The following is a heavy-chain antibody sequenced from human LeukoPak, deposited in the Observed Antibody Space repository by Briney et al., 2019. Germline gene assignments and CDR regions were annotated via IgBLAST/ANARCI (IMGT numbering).Heavy chain of an antibody. CDR1: GGSFSGYY. CDR2: INHSGST. Sequence: PSEPLSLTCAVYGGSFSGYYWSWIRQPPGKGLEWIGEINHSGSTNYNPSLKSRVTISVDTSKNQFSLKLSSVTAADTAVYYCARGGVIVGATIHTDFDYWGQGTLVTVSS. J-gene: IGHJ4*02. D-gene: IGHD1-26*01. CDR3: ARGGVIVGATIHTDFDY. V-gene: IGHV4-34*01.